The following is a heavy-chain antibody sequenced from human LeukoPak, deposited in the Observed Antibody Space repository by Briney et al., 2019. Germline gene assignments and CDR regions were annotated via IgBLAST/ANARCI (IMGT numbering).Heavy chain of an antibody. D-gene: IGHD4-23*01. CDR2: ISSSGSTI. CDR1: GFTFSSYE. V-gene: IGHV3-48*03. J-gene: IGHJ4*02. Sequence: GGSLRLSCAASGFTFSSYEMNWVCQAPGKGLEWVSYISSSGSTIYYADSVKGRFTISRDNAKNSLYLQMNSLRAEDTAGYYCARVNKGRSAVVTLDYWGQGTLVTVSS. CDR3: ARVNKGRSAVVTLDY.